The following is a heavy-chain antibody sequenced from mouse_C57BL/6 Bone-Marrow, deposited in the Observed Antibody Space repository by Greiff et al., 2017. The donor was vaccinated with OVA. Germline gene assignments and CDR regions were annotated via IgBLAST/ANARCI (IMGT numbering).Heavy chain of an antibody. CDR2: IYPRSGNT. V-gene: IGHV1-81*01. J-gene: IGHJ4*01. CDR1: GYTFTSYG. CDR3: ANYGSSSYAMDY. D-gene: IGHD1-1*01. Sequence: VKLVESGAELARPGASVKLSCKASGYTFTSYGISWVKQRTGQGLEWIGEIYPRSGNTYYNEKFKGKATLTADKSSSTAYMELRSLTSEDSAVYFCANYGSSSYAMDYWGQGTSVTVSS.